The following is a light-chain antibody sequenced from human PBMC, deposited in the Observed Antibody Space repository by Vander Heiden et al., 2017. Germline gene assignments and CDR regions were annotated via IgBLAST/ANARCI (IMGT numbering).Light chain of an antibody. J-gene: IGKJ4*01. CDR1: QSVSSN. V-gene: IGKV3D-15*01. CDR2: GAS. CDR3: QQYNNWPPLT. Sequence: EIVMTQSPATLAGAPGERATLSCRASQSVSSNLAWYQQKPGQAPRLLIYGASTRATGSPARFSGSESGTEFTLTISSLQSEDFAVYYCQQYNNWPPLTFGGGTKVEIK.